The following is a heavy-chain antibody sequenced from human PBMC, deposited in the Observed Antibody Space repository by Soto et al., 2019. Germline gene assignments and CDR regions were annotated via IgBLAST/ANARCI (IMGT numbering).Heavy chain of an antibody. CDR1: GAITNHH. V-gene: IGHV1-46*01. J-gene: IGHJ4*02. CDR3: AKVTHRGPIAVAGPLGS. D-gene: IGHD6-19*01. Sequence: QVHLVQSGAEVKKPGASVNVSCQASGAITNHHMHWVRQAPGQGLEWMGIFNPSGLSTTYAQKFQGRDTITRDTSTSTVYMALSSLTSEDTAVYFCAKVTHRGPIAVAGPLGSWGQGTLVIVTS. CDR2: FNPSGLST.